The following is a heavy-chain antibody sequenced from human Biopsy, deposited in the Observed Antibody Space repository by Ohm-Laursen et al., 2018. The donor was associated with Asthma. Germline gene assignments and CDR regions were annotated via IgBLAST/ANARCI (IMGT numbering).Heavy chain of an antibody. CDR2: INSVFGTT. Sequence: GASVKVSCKSLGGTFNTYVIGWVRQAPGQGLEWMGGINSVFGTTTYPQKSQDRVTITADDSTSTVYMELSSLRSEETAVYYCARKAGSCISRTCYSLDFWGQGTLVTVSS. CDR3: ARKAGSCISRTCYSLDF. D-gene: IGHD2-2*01. CDR1: GGTFNTYV. V-gene: IGHV1-69*13. J-gene: IGHJ4*02.